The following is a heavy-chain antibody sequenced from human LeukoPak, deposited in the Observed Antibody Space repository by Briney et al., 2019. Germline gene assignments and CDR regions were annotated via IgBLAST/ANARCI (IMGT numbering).Heavy chain of an antibody. CDR3: AIPLPAAPRWFDA. CDR1: GDSLNDYY. Sequence: WETLSLICAVYGDSLNDYYWSWFRQPPGKGLEWIGEINRSGSTNYNPSLKSRVTVSMDTSKNQFSLKLSSLTAADTAVYYCAIPLPAAPRWFDAWGQGTLSPSPQ. D-gene: IGHD2-2*01. V-gene: IGHV4-34*01. J-gene: IGHJ5*02. CDR2: INRSGST.